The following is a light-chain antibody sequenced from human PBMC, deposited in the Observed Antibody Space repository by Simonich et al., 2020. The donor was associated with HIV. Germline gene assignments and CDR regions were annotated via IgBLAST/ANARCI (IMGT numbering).Light chain of an antibody. CDR1: QTIAGN. V-gene: IGKV3-15*01. CDR2: YAS. Sequence: EIVMTQSPATLSVSPGERATLSCRASQTIAGNLALYQHKPGQAPRLLIYYASTRATGVPARFSGSGFGTDFTLTISSMQSEDFAVYYCQQYNNWPSPFTFGPGTEVDIK. CDR3: QQYNNWPSPFT. J-gene: IGKJ3*01.